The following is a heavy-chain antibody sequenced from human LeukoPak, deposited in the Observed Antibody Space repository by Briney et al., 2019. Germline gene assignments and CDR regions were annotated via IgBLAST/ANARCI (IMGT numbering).Heavy chain of an antibody. CDR1: GFTIRNQW. J-gene: IGHJ6*04. Sequence: GSLRLSCEVSGFTIRNQWMSWVRQAPGKGLEWVANIKEDGREKYYVDSVKGRFTISRDNAKNSLYLQMNSLRAEDTAVYYCAELGITMIGGVWGKGTTVTISS. V-gene: IGHV3-7*01. CDR2: IKEDGREK. CDR3: AELGITMIGGV. D-gene: IGHD3-10*02.